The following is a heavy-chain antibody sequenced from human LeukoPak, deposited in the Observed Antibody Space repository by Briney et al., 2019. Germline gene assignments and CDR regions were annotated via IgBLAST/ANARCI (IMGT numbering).Heavy chain of an antibody. Sequence: GGSLRLSCAASGFTFSNYAMSWVRQAPGKGLEWVSAISGSSGSTYYADALKGRFTISRDNSKNTLYLQMNTLRAEDTAIYYCAKMHTITSRPTIGAAGPFDYWGQGTLVTVSS. D-gene: IGHD6-13*01. J-gene: IGHJ4*02. CDR3: AKMHTITSRPTIGAAGPFDY. CDR1: GFTFSNYA. CDR2: ISGSSGST. V-gene: IGHV3-23*01.